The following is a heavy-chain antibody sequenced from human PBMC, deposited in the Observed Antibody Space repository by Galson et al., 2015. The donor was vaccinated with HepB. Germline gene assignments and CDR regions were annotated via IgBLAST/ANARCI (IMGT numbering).Heavy chain of an antibody. CDR2: IYYSGST. CDR1: GGSISSYY. D-gene: IGHD6-19*01. Sequence: LSLTCTVSGGSISSYYWSWIRQPPGKGLEWIGYIYYSGSTNYNPSLKSRVTISVDTSKNQFSLKLSSVTAADTAVYYCARDRSWGVAGGYYYYGMDVWGQGTTVTVSS. CDR3: ARDRSWGVAGGYYYYGMDV. J-gene: IGHJ6*02. V-gene: IGHV4-59*01.